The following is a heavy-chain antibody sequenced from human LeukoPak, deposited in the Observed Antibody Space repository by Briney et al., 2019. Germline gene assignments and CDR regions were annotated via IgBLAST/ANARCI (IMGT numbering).Heavy chain of an antibody. J-gene: IGHJ4*02. D-gene: IGHD4-17*01. V-gene: IGHV1-2*02. Sequence: ASVKVSCKASGYTFTHYYMHWVRQAPGQGLEWMGWINPNSGGTNYAQKFQGRVTMTSDTSISTAYMELSSLRSDDTAVYNCARVTTTVTTALDYWGQGTLVTVSS. CDR2: INPNSGGT. CDR3: ARVTTTVTTALDY. CDR1: GYTFTHYY.